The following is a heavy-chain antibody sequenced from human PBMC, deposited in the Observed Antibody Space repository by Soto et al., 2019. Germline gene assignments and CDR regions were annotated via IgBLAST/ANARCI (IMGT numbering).Heavy chain of an antibody. D-gene: IGHD3-9*01. J-gene: IGHJ4*02. V-gene: IGHV3-30-3*01. CDR1: GFTFSSYA. Sequence: GGSLRLSCAASGFTFSSYAMHWVRQAPGKGLEWVAVISYDGSNKYYADSVKGRFTISRDNSKNTLYLQMNSLRAEDTAVYYGARDKGYDILTGYSPPGDYWGQGTLVTVS. CDR2: ISYDGSNK. CDR3: ARDKGYDILTGYSPPGDY.